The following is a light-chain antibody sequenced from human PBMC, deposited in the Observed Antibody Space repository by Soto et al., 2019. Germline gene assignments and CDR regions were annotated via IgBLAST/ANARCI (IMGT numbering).Light chain of an antibody. J-gene: IGKJ4*01. CDR2: AAS. V-gene: IGKV1-12*01. Sequence: DIQMTQSPSTVSASVGDRVTITCRASQGITTWLAWYQQKPGKAPRLLIYAASNLQSGIPSRFSGSGSGTDFTLAISSLQPEDFATYYCQQTDNFPLTFGGGTKVEIK. CDR1: QGITTW. CDR3: QQTDNFPLT.